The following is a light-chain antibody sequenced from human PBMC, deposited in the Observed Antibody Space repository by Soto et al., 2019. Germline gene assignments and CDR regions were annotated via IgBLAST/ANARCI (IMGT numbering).Light chain of an antibody. J-gene: IGKJ1*01. CDR1: QSVSGSH. Sequence: EIVLTQSPGTLSLSPGERGTLSCRASQSVSGSHLAWYQHKPGQAPRLLIYGASTRATGIPDRFTGSGSGTDFTLTFSRLEPEDFAVYYCQQDGTSPPTFGQGTKVEI. V-gene: IGKV3-20*01. CDR2: GAS. CDR3: QQDGTSPPT.